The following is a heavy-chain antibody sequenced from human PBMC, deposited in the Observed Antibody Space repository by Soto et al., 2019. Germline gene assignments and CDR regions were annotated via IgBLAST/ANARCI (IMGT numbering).Heavy chain of an antibody. CDR3: AKVREGYSSSWYFDY. CDR1: GFTFSSYA. CDR2: ISGSGGST. D-gene: IGHD6-13*01. V-gene: IGHV3-23*01. Sequence: GESLKISCAASGFTFSSYAMSWVRQAPGKGLEWVSAISGSGGSTYYADSVKGRFTISRDNSKNTLYLQMNSLRAEDTAVYYCAKVREGYSSSWYFDYWGQGTLVTVSS. J-gene: IGHJ4*02.